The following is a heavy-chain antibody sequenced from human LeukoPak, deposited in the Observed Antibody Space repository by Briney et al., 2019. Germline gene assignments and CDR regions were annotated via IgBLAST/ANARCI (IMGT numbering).Heavy chain of an antibody. Sequence: GGSLRLSCAASGFTLSSYWMSWVRQAPGKGLGWVAVISYDGSNKYYADSVKGRFTISRDNSKNTLYLQMNSLGAEDTAVYYCAKDLMRDRWFGESWGQGTLVTVSS. J-gene: IGHJ5*02. D-gene: IGHD3-10*01. V-gene: IGHV3-30*18. CDR3: AKDLMRDRWFGES. CDR2: ISYDGSNK. CDR1: GFTLSSYW.